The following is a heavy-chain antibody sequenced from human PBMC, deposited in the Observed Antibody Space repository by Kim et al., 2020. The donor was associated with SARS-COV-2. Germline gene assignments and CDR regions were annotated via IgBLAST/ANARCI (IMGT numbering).Heavy chain of an antibody. V-gene: IGHV4-59*08. Sequence: SETLSLTCTVSGGSISSYYWSWIRQPPGKGLEWIGYIYYSGSTNYNPSLKSRLTITVDTSKNQLSLKLSPVTAADTAVYYCARGFDYRGQGTLVTVSS. J-gene: IGHJ4*02. CDR3: ARGFDY. CDR1: GGSISSYY. CDR2: IYYSGST.